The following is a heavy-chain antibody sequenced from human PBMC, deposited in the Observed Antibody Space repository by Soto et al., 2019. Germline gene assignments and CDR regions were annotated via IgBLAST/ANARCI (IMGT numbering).Heavy chain of an antibody. CDR3: ARRLIAAAVTAWFDP. CDR2: IYYSGST. J-gene: IGHJ5*02. Sequence: QVQLQESGPGLVKPSQTLSLTCTVSGGSISSGDYYWSWVRQPPGKGLEWIGYIYYSGSTYYNQSLKSRVTISVDTSKNRFSLKLSSVTAADTAVYYCARRLIAAAVTAWFDPWGQGTLVTVSS. V-gene: IGHV4-30-4*01. CDR1: GGSISSGDYY. D-gene: IGHD6-13*01.